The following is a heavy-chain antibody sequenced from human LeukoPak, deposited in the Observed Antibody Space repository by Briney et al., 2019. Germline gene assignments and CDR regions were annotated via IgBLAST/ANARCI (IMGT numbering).Heavy chain of an antibody. V-gene: IGHV3-30*02. Sequence: PGGSLRLSCAASGFTFSDYYMSWIRQAPGKGLEWVAFIRYDGSNKYYADSVKGRFTISRDNSKNTLYLQMNSLRAEDTAVYYCAKDAQWLVPDYYYYYYMDVWGKGTTVTISS. J-gene: IGHJ6*03. CDR3: AKDAQWLVPDYYYYYYMDV. CDR2: IRYDGSNK. D-gene: IGHD6-19*01. CDR1: GFTFSDYY.